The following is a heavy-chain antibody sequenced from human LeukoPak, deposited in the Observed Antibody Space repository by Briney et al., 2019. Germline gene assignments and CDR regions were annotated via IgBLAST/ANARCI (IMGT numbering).Heavy chain of an antibody. CDR3: ARIFPREYQLLWDYYYYYMDV. CDR1: GYTFTSYG. J-gene: IGHJ6*03. V-gene: IGHV1-18*01. Sequence: GASVKVSCKASGYTFTSYGISWVRQAPGQGLEWMGWISAYNGNTNYAQKLQGRVTMTTDTSTSTAYMELRSLRSDDTAVYYCARIFPREYQLLWDYYYYYMDVWGKGTTVTVSS. CDR2: ISAYNGNT. D-gene: IGHD2-2*01.